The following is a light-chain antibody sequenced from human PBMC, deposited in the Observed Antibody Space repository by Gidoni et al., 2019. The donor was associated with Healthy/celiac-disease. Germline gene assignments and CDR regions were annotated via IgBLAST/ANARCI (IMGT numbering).Light chain of an antibody. J-gene: IGKJ2*02. CDR3: QQYYSYPRT. Sequence: AIRMTQSPSSFSASTGDRVTITCRASQGISSYLAWYQQKPGKAPKLLIYDASTLQSGVPSRFSGSGSGTDFTLTISCLQSEDFATYYCQQYYSYPRTFXQXTKLEIK. V-gene: IGKV1-8*01. CDR1: QGISSY. CDR2: DAS.